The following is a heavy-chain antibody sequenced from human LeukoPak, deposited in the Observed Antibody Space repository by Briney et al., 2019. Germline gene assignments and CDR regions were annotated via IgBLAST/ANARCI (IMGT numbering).Heavy chain of an antibody. Sequence: SETLSLTCAVYGGSFSGYYWSWIRQPPGKGLEWIGEINHSGSTNYNPSLKSRVTISVDTSKNQFSLKLSSVTAADTAVYYCARPGYSYGRRHYYYYMDVWGKGTTVTISS. CDR1: GGSFSGYY. D-gene: IGHD5-18*01. J-gene: IGHJ6*03. CDR3: ARPGYSYGRRHYYYYMDV. CDR2: INHSGST. V-gene: IGHV4-34*01.